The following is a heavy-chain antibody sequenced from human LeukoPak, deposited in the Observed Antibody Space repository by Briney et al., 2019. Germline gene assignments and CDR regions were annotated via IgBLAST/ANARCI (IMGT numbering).Heavy chain of an antibody. D-gene: IGHD6-19*01. CDR2: ITGGGGST. CDR3: AKDGLEQWLVFYY. J-gene: IGHJ4*02. Sequence: PGGSLRLSCAASGFTFDDYAMYWVRQAPGKGLEWVSLITGGGGSTYYADSVKGRFTISRDNSKNPLYLQMNSLTTEDTALYYCAKDGLEQWLVFYYWGQGTLVTVSS. V-gene: IGHV3-43*02. CDR1: GFTFDDYA.